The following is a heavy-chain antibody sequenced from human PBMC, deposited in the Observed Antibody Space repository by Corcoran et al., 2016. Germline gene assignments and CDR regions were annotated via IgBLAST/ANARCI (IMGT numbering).Heavy chain of an antibody. CDR3: ARDPDSSGKGVGWYFDL. Sequence: QVQLVQSGAEVKKPGASVKVSCKASGYTFTSYYMHWVRQAPGQGLEWMGIINPSGGSTSYAQKLQGRVTMTRDTSTSTVYMELSSLRSEDTAVYYCARDPDSSGKGVGWYFDLWGRGTLVTVSS. CDR1: GYTFTSYY. CDR2: INPSGGST. D-gene: IGHD3-22*01. J-gene: IGHJ2*01. V-gene: IGHV1-46*01.